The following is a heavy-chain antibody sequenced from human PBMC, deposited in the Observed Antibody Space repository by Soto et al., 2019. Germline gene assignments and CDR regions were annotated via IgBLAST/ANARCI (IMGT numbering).Heavy chain of an antibody. J-gene: IGHJ5*02. V-gene: IGHV3-21*01. CDR3: ARDPRAYCGGDCYSFDWFGP. CDR1: GFTFSSYS. D-gene: IGHD2-21*01. CDR2: ISSSSSYI. Sequence: EVQLVESGGGLVKPGGSLRLSCAASGFTFSSYSMNWVRQAPGKGLEWVSSISSSSSYIYYADSVKGRFTISRDNAKNSLYLQMNSLRAEDTAVYYCARDPRAYCGGDCYSFDWFGPWGQGTLVTVSS.